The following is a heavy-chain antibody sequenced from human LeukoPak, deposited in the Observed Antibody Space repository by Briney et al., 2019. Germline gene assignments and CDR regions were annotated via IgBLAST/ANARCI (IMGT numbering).Heavy chain of an antibody. D-gene: IGHD4-17*01. Sequence: GGSLRLSCAAPGFTLSDYGMHWVRQAPGKGVEWVAFIRYDGNNKYYADSVKGRFTISRDNSKNTLYLQMNSLRAEDTAVYYCAKDVTHYGDYDSAFDIWGQGTMVTVSS. V-gene: IGHV3-30*02. CDR2: IRYDGNNK. CDR1: GFTLSDYG. J-gene: IGHJ3*02. CDR3: AKDVTHYGDYDSAFDI.